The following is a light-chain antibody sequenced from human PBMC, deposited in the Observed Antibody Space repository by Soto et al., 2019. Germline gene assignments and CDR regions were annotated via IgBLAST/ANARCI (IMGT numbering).Light chain of an antibody. V-gene: IGKV1-5*01. Sequence: DIQMTQSPSTLSASLGDRVTITCRASQSISSWLAWYQQKPGKAPKLLIYDASSLESGVPSRFSGSGSGTEFPLTISSLQHDDFATYYCQQYNSYPYTFGQGTKLEIK. CDR2: DAS. J-gene: IGKJ2*01. CDR1: QSISSW. CDR3: QQYNSYPYT.